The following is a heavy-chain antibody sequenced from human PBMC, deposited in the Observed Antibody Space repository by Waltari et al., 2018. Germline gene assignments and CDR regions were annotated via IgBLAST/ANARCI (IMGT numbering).Heavy chain of an antibody. CDR1: GFTFSSYS. CDR3: ASGSYSYGLGY. D-gene: IGHD5-18*01. J-gene: IGHJ4*02. CDR2: ISSSSSTI. Sequence: EVQLVESGGGLVQPGGSLRLSCAASGFTFSSYSMNWVRQAPGQGLEWVSYISSSSSTISYADAVKGRFTISRENAKNSLYLQMNSLRAEDTAVYYCASGSYSYGLGYWGQGTLVTVSS. V-gene: IGHV3-48*01.